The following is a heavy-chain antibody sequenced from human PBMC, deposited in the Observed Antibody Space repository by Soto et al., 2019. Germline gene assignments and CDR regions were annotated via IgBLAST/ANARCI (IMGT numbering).Heavy chain of an antibody. CDR2: ISSSSSYI. V-gene: IGHV3-21*01. CDR3: ARDKIRYFDY. D-gene: IGHD3-9*01. CDR1: GFTFSSYG. J-gene: IGHJ4*02. Sequence: EVQLVESGGGLVKPGGSLRLSCAASGFTFSSYGMNWVRQAPGKGLEWVSSISSSSSYIYYADSVKGRFTISRDNAKNSLYLQMNSLRAEDTAVYYCARDKIRYFDYWGQGTLVTVSS.